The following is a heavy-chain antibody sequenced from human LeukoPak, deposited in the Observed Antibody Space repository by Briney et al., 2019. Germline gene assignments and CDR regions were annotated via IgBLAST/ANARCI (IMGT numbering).Heavy chain of an antibody. V-gene: IGHV3-21*01. CDR2: ISSSSSYI. J-gene: IGHJ4*02. CDR1: GFTFSSYS. D-gene: IGHD6-6*01. Sequence: GGSLRLSCAASGFTFSSYSMNWVRQAPGKGLEWVSSISSSSSYIYYADSVKGRFTISRDNAKNSLYLQMNSLRAEDTAVYYCARDLLPLAARNLFDYWGQGTLVTVSS. CDR3: ARDLLPLAARNLFDY.